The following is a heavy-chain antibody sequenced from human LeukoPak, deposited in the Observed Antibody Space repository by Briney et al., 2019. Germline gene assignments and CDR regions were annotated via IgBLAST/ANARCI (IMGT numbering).Heavy chain of an antibody. Sequence: SETLSLTCAVYGGSFSGYYWSWIRQPPGKGLEWIGEINHSGSTNYNPSLKSRVTISVDTSKNQFSLKLSSVTAADTAVYYCARGRSYYDFWSGYGSRNWFGPWGQGTLVTVSS. CDR2: INHSGST. CDR1: GGSFSGYY. D-gene: IGHD3-3*01. V-gene: IGHV4-34*01. J-gene: IGHJ5*02. CDR3: ARGRSYYDFWSGYGSRNWFGP.